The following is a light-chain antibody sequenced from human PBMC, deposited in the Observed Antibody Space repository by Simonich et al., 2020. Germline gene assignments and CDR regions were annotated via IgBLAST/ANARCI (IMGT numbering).Light chain of an antibody. Sequence: DIVMTQSPDSLAVSLGERATINCKSSQSVLNSYNNKNYLAWYQQKPGTPPKLLIYWASTRESGVPDRFSGSGSGTEFTLTISSLQPEDFATYYCLQHNSYPYTFGQGTKLEIK. CDR2: WAS. J-gene: IGKJ2*01. CDR3: LQHNSYPYT. V-gene: IGKV4-1*01. CDR1: QSVLNSYNNKNY.